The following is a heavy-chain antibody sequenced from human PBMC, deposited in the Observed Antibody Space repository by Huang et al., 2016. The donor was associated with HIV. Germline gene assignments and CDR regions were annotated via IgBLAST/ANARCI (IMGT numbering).Heavy chain of an antibody. D-gene: IGHD2-2*01. CDR3: ARDRSTRADY. V-gene: IGHV3-48*01. Sequence: EVLLVESGGGLVQPGGSLRLSCAGSGFTFGTYGMNWVRPAPGKGLKWVEYISKSGNTGYYTDSVKGRFTISRDNAKNSLFLQMNSLRVEDTAVYFCARDRSTRADYWGQGTLVTVSS. CDR2: ISKSGNTG. CDR1: GFTFGTYG. J-gene: IGHJ4*02.